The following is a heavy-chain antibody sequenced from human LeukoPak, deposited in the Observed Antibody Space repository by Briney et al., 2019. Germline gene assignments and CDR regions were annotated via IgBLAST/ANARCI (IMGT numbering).Heavy chain of an antibody. CDR2: IYHSGST. CDR1: GGSISSGGYS. Sequence: SETLSLTRAVSGGSISSGGYSWSWIRQPPGKGLEWIGYIYHSGSTYYNPSLKSRVAISVDRSKNQFSLKLSSVTAADTAVYYCARVRGWYYFDYWGQGTLVTVSS. J-gene: IGHJ4*02. V-gene: IGHV4-30-2*01. D-gene: IGHD6-19*01. CDR3: ARVRGWYYFDY.